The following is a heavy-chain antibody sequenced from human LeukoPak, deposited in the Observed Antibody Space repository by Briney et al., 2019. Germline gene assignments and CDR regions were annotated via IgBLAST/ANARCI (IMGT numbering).Heavy chain of an antibody. V-gene: IGHV1-2*02. CDR3: ARRHNDDSGYDSTHFDY. J-gene: IGHJ4*02. Sequence: ASVKVSCKASGYTFTGYYMHWVRQAPGQGLEWMGWINPNSGGTNYAQKFQGRVTMTRDTSISTAYMELSSLRSEDTAVYYCARRHNDDSGYDSTHFDYWGQGTLVTVSS. CDR2: INPNSGGT. CDR1: GYTFTGYY. D-gene: IGHD5-12*01.